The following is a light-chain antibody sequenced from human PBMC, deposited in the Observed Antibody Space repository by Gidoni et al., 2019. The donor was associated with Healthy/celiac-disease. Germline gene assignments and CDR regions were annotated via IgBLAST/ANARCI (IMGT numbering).Light chain of an antibody. CDR3: QSYDSSLSGSV. Sequence: QAVLTQPPSMSGAPGQRVTISCTGSSSNIGAGYDVHWYQPLPGTAPKLLIYGNSTRPSGVPDRFSGAKSGTSASLAITGLQAEDEADYYCQSYDSSLSGSVFGGGTKLTVL. J-gene: IGLJ3*02. V-gene: IGLV1-40*01. CDR2: GNS. CDR1: SSNIGAGYD.